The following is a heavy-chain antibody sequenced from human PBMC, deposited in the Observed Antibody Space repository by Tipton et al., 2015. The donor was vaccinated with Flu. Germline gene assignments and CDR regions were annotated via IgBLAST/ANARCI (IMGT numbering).Heavy chain of an antibody. D-gene: IGHD3-10*01. J-gene: IGHJ6*02. V-gene: IGHV4-59*01. CDR1: DDSITYYY. CDR3: ASARAPYYYYAMDA. Sequence: TLSLTCTVSDDSITYYYWSWIRQPPGKGLDWIGYIYYSGGTNYNPSLQSRLSISVDSSKNFFSLKLTSVTAADTADYYCASARAPYYYYAMDAWGQGSTVTVS. CDR2: IYYSGGT.